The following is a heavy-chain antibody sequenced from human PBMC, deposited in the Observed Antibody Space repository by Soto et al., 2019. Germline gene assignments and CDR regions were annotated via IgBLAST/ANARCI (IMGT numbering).Heavy chain of an antibody. J-gene: IGHJ6*02. V-gene: IGHV4-34*01. CDR3: ARGVYVNNWNYVRGYYYGMDV. CDR1: GGSFRGYY. Sequence: TESLSLTCAVYGGSFRGYYWSWIRQPPGKGLERIGEINHSGSTNYSPSRKSRVTISVDTSKNQCALRLSSVTAADTAVYYCARGVYVNNWNYVRGYYYGMDVWGQGTTVTVSS. D-gene: IGHD1-7*01. CDR2: INHSGST.